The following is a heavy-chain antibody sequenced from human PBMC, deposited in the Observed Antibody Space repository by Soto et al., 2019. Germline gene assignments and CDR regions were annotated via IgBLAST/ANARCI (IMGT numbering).Heavy chain of an antibody. V-gene: IGHV1-18*01. Sequence: QVQLVQSGAEVKKPGASVKVSCKASGYTFTSYGISWVRQAPGQGLEWMGWISAYNGNTNYAQKLQGRVTMTTDTSTSKDYMELRSLRSDDTAVYYCARDPQTYYYDSSGYEPLDYWGQGTLVTVSS. CDR3: ARDPQTYYYDSSGYEPLDY. D-gene: IGHD3-22*01. J-gene: IGHJ4*02. CDR2: ISAYNGNT. CDR1: GYTFTSYG.